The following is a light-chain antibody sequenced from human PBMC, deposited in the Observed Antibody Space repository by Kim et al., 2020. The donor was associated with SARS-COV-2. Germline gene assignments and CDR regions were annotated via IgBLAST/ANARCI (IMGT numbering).Light chain of an antibody. CDR3: QQYSNWHRT. V-gene: IGKV3D-15*01. J-gene: IGKJ1*01. Sequence: VSPGESATRYCRASESVSSNLDWYQQEPGRAPRVGIDGGCTRATGFPARFSGSEYGTEFNLTISSLQSEDFAVYYCQQYSNWHRTFGQGTKVDIK. CDR1: ESVSSN. CDR2: GGC.